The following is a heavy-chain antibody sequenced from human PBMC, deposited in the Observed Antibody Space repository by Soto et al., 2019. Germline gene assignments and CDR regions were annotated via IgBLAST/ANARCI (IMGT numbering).Heavy chain of an antibody. D-gene: IGHD3-10*01. CDR3: AHSAWFSVVRGATYYYCIDV. Sequence: QITLKEYGPTLVKPTQTLTLTCTFSGFSLSTSGVGVGWIRQPPGKALEWLALIYWDDDKRYSPSLKSRLTITKDTSKNQVVLTMTNMDPVDTATYYCAHSAWFSVVRGATYYYCIDVWCKGTTVTVSS. CDR2: IYWDDDK. V-gene: IGHV2-5*02. J-gene: IGHJ6*03. CDR1: GFSLSTSGVG.